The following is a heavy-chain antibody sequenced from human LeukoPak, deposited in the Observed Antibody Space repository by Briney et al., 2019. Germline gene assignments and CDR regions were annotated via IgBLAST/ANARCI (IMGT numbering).Heavy chain of an antibody. CDR2: IWYDGSNK. CDR1: GFTFNTYG. J-gene: IGHJ4*02. V-gene: IGHV3-33*01. Sequence: GGSLRLSCAASGFTFNTYGIHWVRQAPGKGLEWVAVIWYDGSNKYYADSVKGRFTISRDNFKNTLYLQMNSLRAEDTAVYYCARDRIGYSQLDYWGQGTLVTVSS. D-gene: IGHD5-18*01. CDR3: ARDRIGYSQLDY.